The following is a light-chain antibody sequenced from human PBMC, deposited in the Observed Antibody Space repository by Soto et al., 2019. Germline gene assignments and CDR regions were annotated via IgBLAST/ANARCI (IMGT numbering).Light chain of an antibody. V-gene: IGLV1-44*01. J-gene: IGLJ2*01. CDR2: SNN. CDR3: AAWDDRLKGVI. Sequence: QSVLTQPPSASGTPGQRVTISCYGSISNIGSNPVSWYQQLPGTAPKLLMYSNNQRPSGVPDRFSGSKSGTSASLAISGLQSEDEADYSCAAWDDRLKGVIFGGGTQLTVL. CDR1: ISNIGSNP.